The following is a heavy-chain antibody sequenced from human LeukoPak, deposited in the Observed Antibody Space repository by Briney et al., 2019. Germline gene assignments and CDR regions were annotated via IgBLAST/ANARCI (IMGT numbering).Heavy chain of an antibody. CDR3: ASQSIAAAEVDY. V-gene: IGHV4-39*01. D-gene: IGHD6-13*01. J-gene: IGHJ4*02. Sequence: SETLSLTCTVSGGSISSSSYYWGWIRQPPGKGLEWIGSIYYSGSTYYNPSLKSRVTISVDTSKNQFSLKLSSVTAADTAVYYCASQSIAAAEVDYWGQGTLVTVSS. CDR2: IYYSGST. CDR1: GGSISSSSYY.